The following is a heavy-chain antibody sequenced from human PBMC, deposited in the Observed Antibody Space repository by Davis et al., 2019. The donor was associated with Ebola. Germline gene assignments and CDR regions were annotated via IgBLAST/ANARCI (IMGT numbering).Heavy chain of an antibody. CDR2: IYYSGST. CDR1: GGSISSSSYY. D-gene: IGHD6-19*01. Sequence: MPGGSLRLSCTVSGGSISSSSYYWGRIRQPPGKGLEWIGSIYYSGSTYYNPSLKSRVTISVETSKNQFSLKLSSVTAADTAVYYCARLPLGIAVAWGQGTLVTVSS. J-gene: IGHJ5*02. CDR3: ARLPLGIAVA. V-gene: IGHV4-39*01.